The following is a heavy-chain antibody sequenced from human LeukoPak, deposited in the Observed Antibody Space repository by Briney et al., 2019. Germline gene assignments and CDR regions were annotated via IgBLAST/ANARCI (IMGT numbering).Heavy chain of an antibody. CDR1: RFTFSSYA. V-gene: IGHV3-23*01. CDR3: AKGGGYSYGYVPLDY. CDR2: ISGSGGST. J-gene: IGHJ4*02. Sequence: GGSLRLSCAASRFTFSSYAMSWVRQAPGKGLEWVSAISGSGGSTYYADSVKGRFTISRDNSKNTLYLQMNSLRAEDTAVYYCAKGGGYSYGYVPLDYWGQGTLVTVSS. D-gene: IGHD5-18*01.